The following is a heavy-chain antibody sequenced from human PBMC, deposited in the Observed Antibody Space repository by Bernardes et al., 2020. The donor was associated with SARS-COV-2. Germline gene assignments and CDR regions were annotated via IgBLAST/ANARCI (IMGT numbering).Heavy chain of an antibody. V-gene: IGHV3-7*03. CDR2: IKQDGSEK. J-gene: IGHJ4*03. D-gene: IGHD5-12*01. Sequence: GGSLRLSCAASGFTFSSYWMSWVRQAPGKGLEWVANIKQDGSEKYYVDSVKGRFTISRDNAKNSQYLQMNSLRAEDTAVYYCAGVWGYSGYDLYFEYGGHMPLITVIS. CDR1: GFTFSSYW. CDR3: AGVWGYSGYDLYFEY.